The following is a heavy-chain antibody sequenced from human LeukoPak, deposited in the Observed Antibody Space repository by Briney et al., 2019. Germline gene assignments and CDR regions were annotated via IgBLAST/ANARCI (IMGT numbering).Heavy chain of an antibody. CDR3: ARYGDGYNYLGDAFDI. Sequence: SETLSLTCTVSGGSISSSSYYWGWIRQPPGKGLEWIGSINYSGSTYYNPSLKSRVTISVDTSKNQFSLKLSSVTAADTAVYYCARYGDGYNYLGDAFDIWGQGTMVTVSS. V-gene: IGHV4-39*01. J-gene: IGHJ3*02. CDR1: GGSISSSSYY. CDR2: INYSGST. D-gene: IGHD5-24*01.